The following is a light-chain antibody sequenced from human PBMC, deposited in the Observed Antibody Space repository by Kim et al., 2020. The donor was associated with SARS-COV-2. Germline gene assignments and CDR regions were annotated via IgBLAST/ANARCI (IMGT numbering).Light chain of an antibody. Sequence: EIVLTQSPGTLSLSPGERSTLSCGASQSVRSSYLAWYQQKPGQAPRLLIYGASSRATGIPDRFSGSGSGTDFTLTISRLEPEDFVMYYCQHYGSSTWTFGQGTKVDIK. CDR1: QSVRSSY. V-gene: IGKV3-20*01. J-gene: IGKJ1*01. CDR3: QHYGSSTWT. CDR2: GAS.